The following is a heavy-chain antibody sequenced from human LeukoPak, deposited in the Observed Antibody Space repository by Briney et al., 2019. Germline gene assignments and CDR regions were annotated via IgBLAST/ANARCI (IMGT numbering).Heavy chain of an antibody. D-gene: IGHD6-13*01. CDR3: ARYGSIAAAGTFDF. Sequence: GGSLRLSCAASGFTLSRYRMSWLRQAPGKGLEWVANVKQDGSEKYYVDSVKGRFTISRDNAKNSLFLQMNSLRAEDTAVYYCARYGSIAAAGTFDFWGQGTLVTVSS. V-gene: IGHV3-7*02. CDR2: VKQDGSEK. CDR1: GFTLSRYR. J-gene: IGHJ4*02.